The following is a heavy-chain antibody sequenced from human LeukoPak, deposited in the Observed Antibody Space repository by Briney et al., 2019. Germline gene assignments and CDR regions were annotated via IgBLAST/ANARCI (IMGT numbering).Heavy chain of an antibody. J-gene: IGHJ5*02. V-gene: IGHV1-2*02. CDR2: LNPHSVAT. Sequence: XGXLNPHSVATHYAQKFRGRVTMTRDTSVNTAYMELSKLTSDDTAVYYCARDRAYDSSGDPMFNPWGQGTLVTVSS. CDR3: ARDRAYDSSGDPMFNP. D-gene: IGHD3-22*01.